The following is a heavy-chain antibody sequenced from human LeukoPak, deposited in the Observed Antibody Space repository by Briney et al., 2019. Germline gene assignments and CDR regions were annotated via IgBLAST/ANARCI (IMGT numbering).Heavy chain of an antibody. J-gene: IGHJ4*02. CDR3: ARDLELVGATPFDY. D-gene: IGHD1-26*01. V-gene: IGHV3-74*01. CDR1: GFTFSSYW. Sequence: GGSLRLSXAASGFTFSSYWMHWVGQAPGKGLVWVSRINSDGSSTSYADSVKGRFTISRDNAKNTLYLQMNSLRAEDTAVYYCARDLELVGATPFDYWGQGTLVTVSS. CDR2: INSDGSST.